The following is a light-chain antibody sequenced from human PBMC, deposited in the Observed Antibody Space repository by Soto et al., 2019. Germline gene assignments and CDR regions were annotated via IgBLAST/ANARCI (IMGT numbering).Light chain of an antibody. J-gene: IGKJ4*01. CDR3: LQHNTYPLS. Sequence: DIQMTQSPSAMSASVVDRVTITCRASRGISHYLAWFQQRPGKVPKRLIYGASTLESGVPSRFSGSGSGTEFTLTISSLQPEDFATYYCLQHNTYPLSFGGGTKVAMK. CDR2: GAS. V-gene: IGKV1-17*03. CDR1: RGISHY.